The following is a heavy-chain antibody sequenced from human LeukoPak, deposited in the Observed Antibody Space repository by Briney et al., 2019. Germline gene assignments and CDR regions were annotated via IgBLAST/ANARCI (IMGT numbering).Heavy chain of an antibody. J-gene: IGHJ4*02. D-gene: IGHD3-22*01. Sequence: SETVSLTCAVYGGSFSGYYWSWIRQPPGKGLEWIGEINHGGSTNYNPSLKSRVTISVDTSKNQFSLKLSSVTAADTAVYYCARGRRRLYYDSSGYFNFDYWGQGTLVTVSS. CDR3: ARGRRRLYYDSSGYFNFDY. V-gene: IGHV4-34*01. CDR1: GGSFSGYY. CDR2: INHGGST.